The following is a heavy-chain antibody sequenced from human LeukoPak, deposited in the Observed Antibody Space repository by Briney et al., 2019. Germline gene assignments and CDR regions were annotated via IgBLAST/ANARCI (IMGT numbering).Heavy chain of an antibody. J-gene: IGHJ4*02. CDR1: GLTVSSNF. CDR3: ASWPGGWYGEDS. D-gene: IGHD6-19*01. CDR2: IYGGGST. Sequence: GGSLRLSCAATGLTVSSNFMSWVRQAPGKGLEWVSVIYGGGSTYYADSVKGRFTISRDTPKNTLYLQMNSLRVEDTAVYYCASWPGGWYGEDSWGQGTLVTVSS. V-gene: IGHV3-53*01.